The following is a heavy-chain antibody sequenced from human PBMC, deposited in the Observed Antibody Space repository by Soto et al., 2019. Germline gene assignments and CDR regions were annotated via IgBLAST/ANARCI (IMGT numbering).Heavy chain of an antibody. CDR2: IIPIFGTA. D-gene: IGHD3-3*01. V-gene: IGHV1-69*06. CDR1: GGTFSSYA. J-gene: IGHJ6*02. Sequence: QVQLVQSGAEVKKPGSSVKDSCKASGGTFSSYAISWVRQAPGQGLEWMGGIIPIFGTANYAQKFQGRVTITADKSTSTAYMELSSLRSEDTAVYYCARDPVEWLLSHYYYYGMDVWGQGTTVTVSS. CDR3: ARDPVEWLLSHYYYYGMDV.